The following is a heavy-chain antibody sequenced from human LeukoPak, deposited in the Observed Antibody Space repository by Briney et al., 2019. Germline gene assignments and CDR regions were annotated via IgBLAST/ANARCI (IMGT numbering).Heavy chain of an antibody. J-gene: IGHJ4*02. CDR3: AKDLIRGDTAMVIDY. D-gene: IGHD5-18*01. CDR2: ISGSGGST. CDR1: GFTFSSYA. V-gene: IGHV3-23*01. Sequence: GGSLRLSCAASGFTFSSYAMSWVRQAPGKGLEWVSAISGSGGSTYYADSVKGRFTISRDNSTNTLYLQMNSLRAEDTAVYYCAKDLIRGDTAMVIDYWGQGTLVTVSS.